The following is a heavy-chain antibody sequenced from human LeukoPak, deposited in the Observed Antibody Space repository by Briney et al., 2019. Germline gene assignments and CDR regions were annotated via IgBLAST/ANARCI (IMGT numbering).Heavy chain of an antibody. CDR1: GGSISSSSYY. CDR2: INHSGST. CDR3: ARRAVHCSSTSCYYYYYYMDV. J-gene: IGHJ6*03. V-gene: IGHV4-39*07. Sequence: SETLSLTCTVSGGSISSSSYYWGWIRQPPGKGLEWIGEINHSGSTNYNPSLKSRVTISVDTSKNQFSLKLSSVTAADTAVYYCARRAVHCSSTSCYYYYYYMDVWGKGTTVTVSS. D-gene: IGHD2-2*01.